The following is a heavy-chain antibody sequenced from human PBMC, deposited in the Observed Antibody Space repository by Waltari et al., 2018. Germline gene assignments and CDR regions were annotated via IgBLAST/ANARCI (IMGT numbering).Heavy chain of an antibody. CDR2: INPNSGNT. Sequence: QVQLVQSGAEVKKPGASVKVSCKAYGYTFTSYDINWVRQATGQGLEWMGWINPNSGNTGYAQKFQGRVTITRNTSISTAYMELSSLRSEDTAVYYCARVAPYYYGMDVWGQGTTVTVSS. D-gene: IGHD2-15*01. CDR3: ARVAPYYYGMDV. V-gene: IGHV1-8*03. CDR1: GYTFTSYD. J-gene: IGHJ6*02.